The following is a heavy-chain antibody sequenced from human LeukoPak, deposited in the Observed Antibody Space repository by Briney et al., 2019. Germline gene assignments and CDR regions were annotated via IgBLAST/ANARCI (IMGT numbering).Heavy chain of an antibody. V-gene: IGHV4-59*01. CDR2: IHYSGST. J-gene: IGHJ5*02. Sequence: SETLSLTCTVSGGYISSYYWSWIRQPPGKGLEWIGNIHYSGSTNYNPSLKSRLTISLDTSENQFSLKLSSVTADDTAVYYCARPRGYCSGGSCYSSWFDPWGQGTLVTVSS. D-gene: IGHD2-15*01. CDR1: GGYISSYY. CDR3: ARPRGYCSGGSCYSSWFDP.